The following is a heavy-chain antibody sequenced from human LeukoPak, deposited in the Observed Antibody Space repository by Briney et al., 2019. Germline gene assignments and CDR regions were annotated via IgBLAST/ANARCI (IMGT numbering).Heavy chain of an antibody. D-gene: IGHD2-2*01. CDR3: ARAPGGIVVVPAATDYFDY. CDR1: GGSFSGYY. CDR2: INHSGST. V-gene: IGHV4-34*01. J-gene: IGHJ4*02. Sequence: SETLSLTCAVYGGSFSGYYWSWIRQPPGKGLEWIGEINHSGSTNYNPSLKSRVTISVDTSKNQFSLKLSSVTAADTALYYCARAPGGIVVVPAATDYFDYWGQGTLVTVSS.